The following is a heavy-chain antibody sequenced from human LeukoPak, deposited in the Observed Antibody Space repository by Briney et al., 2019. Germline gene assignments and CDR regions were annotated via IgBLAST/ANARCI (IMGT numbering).Heavy chain of an antibody. CDR2: ISGSGGST. CDR1: GFTFSSHG. Sequence: GGSLILSCAAPGFTFSSHGMSWVGQATGKGLHWVSPISGSGGSTYYADSVKGRFTISRDNSKNTLYLQMNSLRAEDTAVYYCAKVHTNIVVVPAANYFDYWGQGTLVTVSS. V-gene: IGHV3-23*01. CDR3: AKVHTNIVVVPAANYFDY. D-gene: IGHD2-2*01. J-gene: IGHJ4*02.